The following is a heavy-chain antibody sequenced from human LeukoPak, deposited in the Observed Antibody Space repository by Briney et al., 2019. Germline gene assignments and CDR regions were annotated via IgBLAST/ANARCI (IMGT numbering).Heavy chain of an antibody. J-gene: IGHJ4*02. D-gene: IGHD6-13*01. Sequence: PSETLSLTCTVSGGSISSYYWSWIRQPAGKGLEWIGRIYSTGSTNYNPSLKSRVTMSVDTSKNQFSLRLRSVTAADTAVYYCARQIASAGTAGFDFWGQGALVTVSS. CDR1: GGSISSYY. CDR3: ARQIASAGTAGFDF. V-gene: IGHV4-4*07. CDR2: IYSTGST.